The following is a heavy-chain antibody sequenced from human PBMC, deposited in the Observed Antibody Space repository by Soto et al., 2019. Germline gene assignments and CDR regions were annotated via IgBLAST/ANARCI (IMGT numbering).Heavy chain of an antibody. D-gene: IGHD6-6*01. CDR2: ISAHNGNT. CDR1: GYTFTSYG. CDR3: ARGRDGDY. V-gene: IGHV1-18*01. Sequence: QVHLVQSGAEVKKPGASVKVSCKASGYTFTSYGITWVRQAPGQGLEWMGWISAHNGNTDYAQKLQGRVIVTRDTSTSTAYMELRSLISDDTAVYYFARGRDGDYWGQGALVTVSS. J-gene: IGHJ4*02.